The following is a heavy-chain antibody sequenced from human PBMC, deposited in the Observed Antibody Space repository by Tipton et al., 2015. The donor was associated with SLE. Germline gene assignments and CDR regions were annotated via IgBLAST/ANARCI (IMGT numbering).Heavy chain of an antibody. CDR2: LYYSGST. V-gene: IGHV4-31*03. CDR3: ARDPGMSRYLDGRYFDY. Sequence: TLSLTCTVSGVSISSGGHYWSWLRPLPGKGLEWIGYLYYSGSTEYNPSLKSRVTISIDSSKSQLSLNLRSVTAADTAVYYCARDPGMSRYLDGRYFDYWGRGTQVTVSS. D-gene: IGHD3-9*01. J-gene: IGHJ4*02. CDR1: GVSISSGGHY.